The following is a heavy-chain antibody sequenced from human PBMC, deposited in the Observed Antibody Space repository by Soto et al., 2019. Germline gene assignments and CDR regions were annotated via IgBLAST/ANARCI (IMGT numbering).Heavy chain of an antibody. D-gene: IGHD3-16*02. CDR3: AREVSDSRVSLGWYFDL. Sequence: EVQLVESGGGLENPGGSLRLSCAASGSTFSSYDMHWVRQATGKGLEWVSAIGTAGDTYYAGSVKGRFTISREDAKNSFYLQMNSLRAEDTGVYYCAREVSDSRVSLGWYFDLWGRGTLVTVSS. CDR2: IGTAGDT. J-gene: IGHJ2*01. V-gene: IGHV3-13*01. CDR1: GSTFSSYD.